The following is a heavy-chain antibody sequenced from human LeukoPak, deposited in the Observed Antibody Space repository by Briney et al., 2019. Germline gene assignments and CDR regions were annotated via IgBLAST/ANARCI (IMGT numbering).Heavy chain of an antibody. CDR3: ARGRSIVGAHLEIE. CDR2: INSDGSST. CDR1: GFTFSSYW. J-gene: IGHJ4*02. D-gene: IGHD1-26*01. Sequence: GSLRLSCAASGFTFSSYWMHWVRQAPGKGLVWVSRINSDGSSTSYADSVKGRFTISRDNAKNTLYLQMNSLRAEDTAVYYCARGRSIVGAHLEIEWGQGTLVTVSS. V-gene: IGHV3-74*01.